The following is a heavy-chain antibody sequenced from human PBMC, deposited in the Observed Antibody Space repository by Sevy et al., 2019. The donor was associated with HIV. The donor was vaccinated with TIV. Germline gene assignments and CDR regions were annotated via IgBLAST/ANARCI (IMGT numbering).Heavy chain of an antibody. CDR2: IYPGDSDT. CDR1: GYSFTSYW. J-gene: IGHJ3*02. Sequence: GESLKISCKGSGYSFTSYWIGWVRQMPGKGLEWMGIIYPGDSDTRYSPSFQGQVTTSADKSISTAYLQWSSLKASDTAMYYFGFGYCSGGSCFWDAFDIWGQGKMVTVSS. V-gene: IGHV5-51*01. D-gene: IGHD2-15*01. CDR3: GFGYCSGGSCFWDAFDI.